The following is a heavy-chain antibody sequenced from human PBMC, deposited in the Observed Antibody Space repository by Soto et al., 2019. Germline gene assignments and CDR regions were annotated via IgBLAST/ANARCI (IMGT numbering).Heavy chain of an antibody. J-gene: IGHJ4*02. V-gene: IGHV4-39*01. D-gene: IGHD6-19*01. CDR2: IYYSGST. Sequence: SETXSLTCTVSGGSISSSSYYWGWIRQPPGKGLEWIGSIYYSGSTYYNPSLKSRVTISVDTSKHQFSLKLSSVTAADTAVYYCASLPAPKSRFTKSSGWRYTDYWGKGTLVTVSS. CDR3: ASLPAPKSRFTKSSGWRYTDY. CDR1: GGSISSSSYY.